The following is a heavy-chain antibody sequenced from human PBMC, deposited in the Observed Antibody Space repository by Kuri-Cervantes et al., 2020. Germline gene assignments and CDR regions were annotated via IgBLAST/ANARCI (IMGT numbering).Heavy chain of an antibody. CDR3: ARGNLGGYMANWFDP. CDR1: GYTFTGYY. D-gene: IGHD6-13*01. V-gene: IGHV1-2*02. Sequence: ASVKVSCKASGYTFTGYYMHWVRQAPGQGLEWMGWINPNSGGTNCAQKFQGRVTMTRNTSISTAYMELSSLRSEDTAVYYCARGNLGGYMANWFDPWGQGTLVTVSS. J-gene: IGHJ5*02. CDR2: INPNSGGT.